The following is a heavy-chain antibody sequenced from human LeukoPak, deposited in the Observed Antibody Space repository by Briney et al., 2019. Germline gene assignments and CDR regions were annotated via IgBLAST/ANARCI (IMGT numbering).Heavy chain of an antibody. Sequence: SQTLSLTCTVSGGSISSGGYYWSWIRQHPGQGLEWIGYIYYSGSTYYNPSLKSRVTISVDTSKNQFSLKLSSVTAADTAVYYCAREKINGYHYGMDVWGQGTTVTVSS. CDR3: AREKINGYHYGMDV. CDR1: GGSISSGGYY. V-gene: IGHV4-31*03. D-gene: IGHD4-17*01. CDR2: IYYSGST. J-gene: IGHJ6*02.